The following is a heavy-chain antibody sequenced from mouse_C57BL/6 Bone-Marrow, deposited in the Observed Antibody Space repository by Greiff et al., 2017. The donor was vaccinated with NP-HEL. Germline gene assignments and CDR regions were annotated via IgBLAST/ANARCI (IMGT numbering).Heavy chain of an antibody. V-gene: IGHV5-4*03. CDR1: GFTFSSYA. Sequence: EVKLVESGGGLVKPGGSLKLSCAASGFTFSSYAMSWVRQTPEKRLEWVATISDGGSYTYYPDNVKGRFTISRDNAKNNLYLQMSHLNSEDTAMYYCARVYYYGSSSWFAYWGQGTLVTVSA. CDR3: ARVYYYGSSSWFAY. CDR2: ISDGGSYT. D-gene: IGHD1-1*01. J-gene: IGHJ3*01.